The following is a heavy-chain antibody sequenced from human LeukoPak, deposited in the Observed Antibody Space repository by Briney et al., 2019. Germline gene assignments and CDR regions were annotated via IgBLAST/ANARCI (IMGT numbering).Heavy chain of an antibody. V-gene: IGHV3-13*04. CDR2: SGTVGDT. CDR1: GFTSSAYD. CDR3: VRAAMPYIINGRRFVY. J-gene: IGHJ4*02. Sequence: GESLRLSCAASGFTSSAYDMHWVRQITGGGLEWVSTSGTVGDTFYSDSVKGRFTISRENAKNSVHLQMNSLRVEDSAIYFCVRAAMPYIINGRRFVYWGQGTLVTVSS. D-gene: IGHD2-2*01.